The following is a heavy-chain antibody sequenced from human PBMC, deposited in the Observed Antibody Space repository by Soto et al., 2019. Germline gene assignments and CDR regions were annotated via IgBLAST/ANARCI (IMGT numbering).Heavy chain of an antibody. CDR3: ANGPHTNVGWPYYFES. CDR2: SSTRGDTI. J-gene: IGHJ4*02. Sequence: GGSLRLSCVAPGFSLANYPMNWVRQTQGKGLEWISYSSTRGDTIYYADSVEGRFTISRDNARNSLSLHMSSLRDEDSALYYCANGPHTNVGWPYYFESWGQGVPVTVSS. D-gene: IGHD6-19*01. V-gene: IGHV3-48*02. CDR1: GFSLANYP.